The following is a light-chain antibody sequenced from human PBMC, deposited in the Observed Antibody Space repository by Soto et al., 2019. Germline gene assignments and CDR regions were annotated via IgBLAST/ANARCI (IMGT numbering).Light chain of an antibody. CDR1: QSVSSN. Sequence: EIVITQSPATLSVSPGERATLSCRASQSVSSNLAWYQQKPGQAPRLLIYGASTRATGIPARFSGSGSGTDFTLTISDVQPEDFAVYYCQQYNNWPPFGQGTKVDIK. J-gene: IGKJ1*01. V-gene: IGKV3-15*01. CDR3: QQYNNWPP. CDR2: GAS.